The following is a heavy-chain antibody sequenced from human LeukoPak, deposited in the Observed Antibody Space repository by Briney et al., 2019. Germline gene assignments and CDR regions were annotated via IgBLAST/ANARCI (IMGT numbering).Heavy chain of an antibody. Sequence: SETLSLTCTVSGYSISSGYYWGWIRQPPGKGLEWIGSMYHGGITYYNPSLKSRVTIPLDTSKNQFSLRLSSVTAADTAMYFCARVSVSFDAFDFWGQGTMVTVSS. CDR3: ARVSVSFDAFDF. J-gene: IGHJ3*01. CDR1: GYSISSGYY. V-gene: IGHV4-38-2*02. CDR2: MYHGGIT. D-gene: IGHD3-10*01.